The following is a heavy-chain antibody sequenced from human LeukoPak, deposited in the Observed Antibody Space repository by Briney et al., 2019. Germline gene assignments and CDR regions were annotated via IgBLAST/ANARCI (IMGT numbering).Heavy chain of an antibody. J-gene: IGHJ4*02. V-gene: IGHV3-23*01. D-gene: IGHD6-19*01. CDR3: AKTEREGTGWYGKNDY. CDR1: GFTFSSYA. CDR2: ITGSGAST. Sequence: GGSLTLSCAASGFTFSSYAMSWVRQAPGKWLEWVSAITGSGASTYYADSVKGRFTISRDNSKNTLNLQVNSLRAEDTALYYCAKTEREGTGWYGKNDYWGPGTLITVSS.